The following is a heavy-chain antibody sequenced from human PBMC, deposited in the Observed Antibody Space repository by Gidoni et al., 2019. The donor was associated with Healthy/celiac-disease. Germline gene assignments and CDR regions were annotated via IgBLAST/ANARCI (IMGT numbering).Heavy chain of an antibody. V-gene: IGHV4-34*01. CDR1: GGSFSGYY. CDR3: ARETPTRHSSSWYGGYYYYGMDV. J-gene: IGHJ6*02. Sequence: QVQLQQWGAGLLKPSETLSLTCAVYGGSFSGYYWSWIRQPPGKGLEWIGEINHSGSTNYNPSLKSRVTISVDTSKNQFSLKLSSVTAADTAVYYCARETPTRHSSSWYGGYYYYGMDVWGQGTTVTVSS. D-gene: IGHD6-13*01. CDR2: INHSGST.